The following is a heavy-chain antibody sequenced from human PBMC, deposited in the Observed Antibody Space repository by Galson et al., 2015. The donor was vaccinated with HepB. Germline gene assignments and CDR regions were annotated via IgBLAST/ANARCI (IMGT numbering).Heavy chain of an antibody. Sequence: SLRLSCAASGFTVSSNYMSWVRQAPGKGLEWVSVIYSGGSTYYADSVKGRFTISRDNSKNTLYLQMNSLRAEDTAVYYCASGGGYFDWSPFDYWGQGTLVTVSS. CDR2: IYSGGST. CDR1: GFTVSSNY. J-gene: IGHJ4*02. CDR3: ASGGGYFDWSPFDY. V-gene: IGHV3-66*01. D-gene: IGHD3-9*01.